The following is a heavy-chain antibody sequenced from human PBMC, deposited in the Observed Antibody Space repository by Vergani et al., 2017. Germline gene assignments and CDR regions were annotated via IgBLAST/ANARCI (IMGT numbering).Heavy chain of an antibody. D-gene: IGHD3-16*02. Sequence: QVQLQESGPGLVKPSETLSLTCTVPGGSISSYYWSWIRQPPGKGLEWIGYIYYSGSTNYNPSLKSRVTISVDTSKNQFSLKLSSVTAADTAVYYCARDADYVWGSYRYSWFDPWGQGTLVTVSS. J-gene: IGHJ5*02. CDR2: IYYSGST. CDR1: GGSISSYY. CDR3: ARDADYVWGSYRYSWFDP. V-gene: IGHV4-59*01.